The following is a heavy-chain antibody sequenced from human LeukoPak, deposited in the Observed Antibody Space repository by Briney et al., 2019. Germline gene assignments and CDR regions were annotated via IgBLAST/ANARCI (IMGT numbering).Heavy chain of an antibody. J-gene: IGHJ6*03. V-gene: IGHV3-74*01. CDR2: INSDGSST. Sequence: GGSLRFSCAASGFTFSTYWMNWVRQPPGKGLVWVSRINSDGSSTTYADSVMGRFTISRDNATNTLFLQMNSLRADDTAVYYCARSTSHYYYYYMDVWGKGTTVTISS. CDR3: ARSTSHYYYYYMDV. CDR1: GFTFSTYW.